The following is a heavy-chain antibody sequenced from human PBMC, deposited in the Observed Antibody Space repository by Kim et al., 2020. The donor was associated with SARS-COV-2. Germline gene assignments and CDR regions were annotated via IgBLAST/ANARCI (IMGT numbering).Heavy chain of an antibody. J-gene: IGHJ6*01. D-gene: IGHD3-22*01. CDR3: ARDQYDTSGYYYHGMDV. CDR2: IYRDGAT. Sequence: GGSLRLSCAASGFTFSSHYMSWVRQAPGKGLEWVSVIYRDGATKYTDSVKGRFTISRDNSKNTLYLQMNSLRAEDTAVYYCARDQYDTSGYYYHGMDVWG. CDR1: GFTFSSHY. V-gene: IGHV3-53*01.